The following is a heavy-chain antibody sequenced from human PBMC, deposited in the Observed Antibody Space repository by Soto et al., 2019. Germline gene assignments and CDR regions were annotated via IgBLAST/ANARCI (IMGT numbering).Heavy chain of an antibody. V-gene: IGHV5-10-1*01. CDR2: IDPSDSYT. CDR1: GYTFTSNW. CDR3: AREGTTVTTPPYYYYGMDV. Sequence: GESLKISCERSGYTFTSNWISWVRQMPGKGLEWMGRIDPSDSYTNYSPSLQGHVTISADKSISIAYLQWSSLKASDTAMYYCAREGTTVTTPPYYYYGMDVWGQGTTVTVSS. D-gene: IGHD4-17*01. J-gene: IGHJ6*02.